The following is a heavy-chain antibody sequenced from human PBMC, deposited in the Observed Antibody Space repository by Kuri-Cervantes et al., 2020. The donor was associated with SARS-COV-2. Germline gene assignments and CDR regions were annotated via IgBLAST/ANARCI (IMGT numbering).Heavy chain of an antibody. V-gene: IGHV3-11*04. CDR2: IGPSGTTK. CDR1: GFIFSDYY. D-gene: IGHD2-21*01. Sequence: GGSLRLSCTASGFIFSDYYMTWIRQAPGKGLEWVSNIGPSGTTKYYADSVKGRFTISRDNAKNPLYLQMNSLRGDDTAVYYCARVAGEGPIYYYYMDVWGKGTTVTVSS. J-gene: IGHJ6*03. CDR3: ARVAGEGPIYYYYMDV.